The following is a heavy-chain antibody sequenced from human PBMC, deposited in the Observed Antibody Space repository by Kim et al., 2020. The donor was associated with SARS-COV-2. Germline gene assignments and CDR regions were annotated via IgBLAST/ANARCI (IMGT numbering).Heavy chain of an antibody. Sequence: SETLSLTCTVSGGSISSGTNYWTWIRQFPGKGLEWIGHIDFSGSTFYNSTLKSRLTISVDISKNQFSLDLFSVTAADTAMYYCARVSLSHRGASYYAMDV. V-gene: IGHV4-31*03. D-gene: IGHD3-16*02. CDR2: IDFSGST. CDR3: ARVSLSHRGASYYAMDV. J-gene: IGHJ6*01. CDR1: GGSISSGTNY.